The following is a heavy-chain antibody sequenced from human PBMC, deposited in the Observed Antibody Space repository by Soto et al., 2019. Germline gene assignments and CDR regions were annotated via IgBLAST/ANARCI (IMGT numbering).Heavy chain of an antibody. D-gene: IGHD2-8*02. J-gene: IGHJ2*01. CDR2: IDYSGDT. Sequence: QVQLQESGPGRVRPSQPLSLICNVSGYAISRGGYYWSWLRQVPGKGLEWIGSIDYSGDTFYNPSLESRVTISVYPSKNQLFLSLIIVTAADAAMFYCARDAGGLTWTFDLWGRGTQVTVSS. V-gene: IGHV4-31*03. CDR3: ARDAGGLTWTFDL. CDR1: GYAISRGGYY.